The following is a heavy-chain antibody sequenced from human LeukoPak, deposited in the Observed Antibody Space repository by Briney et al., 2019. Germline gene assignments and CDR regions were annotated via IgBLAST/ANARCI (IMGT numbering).Heavy chain of an antibody. CDR3: ARGGVVVPAAPPKTYYYGMDA. Sequence: GGSLRLSCAASGFTFSSYWMHWVRQAPGKGLVWVSRINSDGSSTSYADSVKGRFTISRDNAKNTLYLQMNSLRAEDTAVYYCARGGVVVPAAPPKTYYYGMDAWGKGTTVTVSS. CDR2: INSDGSST. J-gene: IGHJ6*04. V-gene: IGHV3-74*01. CDR1: GFTFSSYW. D-gene: IGHD2-2*01.